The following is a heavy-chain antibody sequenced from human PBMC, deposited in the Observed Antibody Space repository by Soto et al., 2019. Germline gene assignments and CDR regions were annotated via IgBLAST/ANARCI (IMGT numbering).Heavy chain of an antibody. V-gene: IGHV3-73*01. CDR1: GFIFSDSV. CDR3: SRHTDYYDSSGYWG. Sequence: PGGSLRLSCAASGFIFSDSVIHWVRQASGKGLEWVGRIRIKTNNYATAYAASVKGRFTVSRDDSKSMAYLQMSSLQTEDTAVYYCSRHTDYYDSSGYWGWGLGTLVTVSS. CDR2: IRIKTNNYAT. J-gene: IGHJ4*02. D-gene: IGHD3-22*01.